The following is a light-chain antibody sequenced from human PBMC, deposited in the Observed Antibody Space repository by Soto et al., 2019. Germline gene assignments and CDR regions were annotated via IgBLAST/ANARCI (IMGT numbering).Light chain of an antibody. V-gene: IGKV3-20*01. CDR1: QSVRNNY. CDR2: DAS. J-gene: IGKJ4*01. Sequence: EIVLTQSPDTLSLSPGERATLSCRASQSVRNNYLAWYQQKPGQAPRFLIYDASSRATGIPDRFSGSGSGTAFTLTINRLEPEDFAVYYCQQYGSTPLTFGGGTKVDIE. CDR3: QQYGSTPLT.